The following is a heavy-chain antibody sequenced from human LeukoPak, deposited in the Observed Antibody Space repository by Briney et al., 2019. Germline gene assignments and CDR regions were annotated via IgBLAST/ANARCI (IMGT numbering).Heavy chain of an antibody. J-gene: IGHJ4*02. V-gene: IGHV3-7*01. CDR1: GFTFSSYW. D-gene: IGHD3-22*01. Sequence: GGSLRLSCAASGFTFSSYWMSWVRQAPEKGLEWVANIKQDGSEKYYVDSVKGRFTISRDNAKNSLYLQMNSLRAEDTAVYYCASYNYYDSSGYYGRVYWGQGTLVTVSS. CDR3: ASYNYYDSSGYYGRVY. CDR2: IKQDGSEK.